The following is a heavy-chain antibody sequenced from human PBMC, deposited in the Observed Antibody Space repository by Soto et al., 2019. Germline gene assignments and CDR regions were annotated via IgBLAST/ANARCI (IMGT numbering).Heavy chain of an antibody. CDR1: GGSISSSSYY. CDR2: LFYSGST. D-gene: IGHD3-16*01. CDR3: ARVGAAGGGTFNWFDP. Sequence: QLQLQESGPGLVKPSETLSLTCTVSGGSISSSSYYWGWIRQPPGKGLEWIGSLFYSGSTYYNPAPKGRPTRSLGTSKNQFSLKPSSGPAPDTAGYYWARVGAAGGGTFNWFDPWGQGTLVTVSS. J-gene: IGHJ5*02. V-gene: IGHV4-39*01.